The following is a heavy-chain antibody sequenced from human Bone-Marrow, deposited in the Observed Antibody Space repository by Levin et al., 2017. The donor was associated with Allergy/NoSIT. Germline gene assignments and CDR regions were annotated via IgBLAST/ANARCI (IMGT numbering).Heavy chain of an antibody. CDR1: GGSISSTNNF. CDR3: ARQEGFCGGDCFFDN. J-gene: IGHJ4*02. V-gene: IGHV4-39*01. D-gene: IGHD2-21*02. CDR2: IYYSGST. Sequence: GSLRLSCSVSGGSISSTNNFWAWIRQPPGKGLEWIGYIYYSGSTEYNPSLKSRVIISVDTSKNQFSLKLTSVTAADTAVYYCARQEGFCGGDCFFDNWGQGTLLTVSS.